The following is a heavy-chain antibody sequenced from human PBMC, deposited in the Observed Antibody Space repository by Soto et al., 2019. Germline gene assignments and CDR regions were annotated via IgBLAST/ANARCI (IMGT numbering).Heavy chain of an antibody. CDR1: GYTFTSYA. D-gene: IGHD3-22*01. CDR3: AREPLDYYDSSGYYYVRYYYYGMDV. J-gene: IGHJ6*02. V-gene: IGHV1-3*01. Sequence: ASVKVSCKASGYTFTSYAMHWVRQARGQRLEWMGWINAGNGNTKYSQKFQGRVTITRDTSASTAYMELSSLRSEDTAVYYCAREPLDYYDSSGYYYVRYYYYGMDVWGQGTTVTVSS. CDR2: INAGNGNT.